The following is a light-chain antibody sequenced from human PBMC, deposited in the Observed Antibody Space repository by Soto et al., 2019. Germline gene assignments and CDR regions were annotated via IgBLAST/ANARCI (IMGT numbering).Light chain of an antibody. CDR2: DAS. CDR3: QQFNSYPLT. CDR1: QGISSA. V-gene: IGKV1-13*02. J-gene: IGKJ4*01. Sequence: AIPLTQSPSSLSASVGDRVTITCRASQGISSALAWYQQKPGKAPKLLIYDASSLESGVPSRFRGSRSGTDFALTISSLQPEDFANYYCQQFNSYPLTFGGGTKVEIK.